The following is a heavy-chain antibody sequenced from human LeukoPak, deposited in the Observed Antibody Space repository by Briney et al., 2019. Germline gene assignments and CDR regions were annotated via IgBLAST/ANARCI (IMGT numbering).Heavy chain of an antibody. V-gene: IGHV3-7*01. Sequence: GGSLRLSCAASGFTLSSYGMHWVRQAPEKGLEWVANINQDGRATFYGDSVKGRFTISRDNAENSLSLQMSSLRAEDTAVYFFVRDVGYNRFDQWGQGTLVTVSS. CDR3: VRDVGYNRFDQ. D-gene: IGHD5-24*01. CDR2: INQDGRAT. J-gene: IGHJ4*02. CDR1: GFTLSSYG.